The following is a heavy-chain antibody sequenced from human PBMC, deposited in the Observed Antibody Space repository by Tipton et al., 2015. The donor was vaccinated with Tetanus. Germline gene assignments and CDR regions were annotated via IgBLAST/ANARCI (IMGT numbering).Heavy chain of an antibody. Sequence: SLRLSCAASGFTFSNAWMNWVRQAPGKGLEWVGRIKSKTDGGTTDYAAPVKGRFTISRDDSKNTLYLQMNSLKTEDTAVYYCTTGARIYYDSSGLLYYFDYWGQGTLVTVSS. CDR1: GFTFSNAW. CDR3: TTGARIYYDSSGLLYYFDY. CDR2: IKSKTDGGTT. V-gene: IGHV3-15*07. J-gene: IGHJ4*02. D-gene: IGHD3-22*01.